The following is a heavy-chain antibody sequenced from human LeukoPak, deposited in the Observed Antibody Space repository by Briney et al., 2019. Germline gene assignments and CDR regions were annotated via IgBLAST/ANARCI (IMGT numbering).Heavy chain of an antibody. Sequence: GSLRLSCAASGFTFNSYDMSWVRQTPGKGLQWVSSISGSGDTTFYADSVKGRFTTSRDTSKNTLYLQMNSLRVEDTALYYCAKGLGASCYSPSDSWGQGTLVTVSS. CDR2: ISGSGDTT. CDR3: AKGLGASCYSPSDS. V-gene: IGHV3-23*01. CDR1: GFTFNSYD. D-gene: IGHD2-15*01. J-gene: IGHJ4*02.